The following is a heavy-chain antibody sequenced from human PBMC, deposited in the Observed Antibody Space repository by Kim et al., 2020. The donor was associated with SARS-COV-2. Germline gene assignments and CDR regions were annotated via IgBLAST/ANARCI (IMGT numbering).Heavy chain of an antibody. D-gene: IGHD1-20*01. CDR2: IWYDGSNK. V-gene: IGHV3-33*06. CDR1: GFTFSSYG. J-gene: IGHJ4*02. Sequence: GGSLRLSCAASGFTFSSYGMHWVRQAPGKGLEWVAVIWYDGSNKYYADSVKGRFTISRDNSKNTLYLQMNSLRAEDTAVYYCAKAGGGYNWNDVGYWGQGTLVTVSS. CDR3: AKAGGGYNWNDVGY.